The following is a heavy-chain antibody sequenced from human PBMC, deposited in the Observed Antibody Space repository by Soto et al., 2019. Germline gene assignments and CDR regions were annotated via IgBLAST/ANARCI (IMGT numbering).Heavy chain of an antibody. CDR3: AKTHRATTVVTPYWYFDL. J-gene: IGHJ2*01. CDR2: LSGGGGST. V-gene: IGHV3-23*01. CDR1: GFTFGAFA. Sequence: EMQLLESGGGLVQPGGPLRLSCAASGFTFGAFAMAWVRQRPGNGLEWVSSLSGGGGSTYYNNSVRGRFTISRDNSNSTLFLQMNNLRAEDTAVYFCAKTHRATTVVTPYWYFDLWGRGTLVTVSS. D-gene: IGHD4-17*01.